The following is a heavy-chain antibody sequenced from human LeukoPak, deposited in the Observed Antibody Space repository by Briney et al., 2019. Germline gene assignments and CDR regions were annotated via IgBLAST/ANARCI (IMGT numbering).Heavy chain of an antibody. J-gene: IGHJ5*02. Sequence: GESLKVSCKASGYTFTDYYMHWVRQAPGQGLEWLGLINPSGSSTLYAQKFQGRVTMTRDMSTTTDYMELSSLRSEDTAVYYCARDNSVGDVAWWFDPWGQGTLVTVSS. V-gene: IGHV1-46*01. CDR1: GYTFTDYY. CDR2: INPSGSST. CDR3: ARDNSVGDVAWWFDP. D-gene: IGHD1-26*01.